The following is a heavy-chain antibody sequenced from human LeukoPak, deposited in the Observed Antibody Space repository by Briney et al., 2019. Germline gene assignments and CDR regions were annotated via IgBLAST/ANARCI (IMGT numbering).Heavy chain of an antibody. CDR1: GGSFSGYY. D-gene: IGHD2-15*01. Sequence: PSETLSLTCAVYGGSFSGYYWSWIRQPPGKGLEWSGEINHSGSTNYNPSLKSRVTISVDTSKNQFSLKLSSVTAADTAVYYCARGRKEVVAATPPRINWFDHWGQGTLVTVSS. CDR3: ARGRKEVVAATPPRINWFDH. CDR2: INHSGST. J-gene: IGHJ5*02. V-gene: IGHV4-34*01.